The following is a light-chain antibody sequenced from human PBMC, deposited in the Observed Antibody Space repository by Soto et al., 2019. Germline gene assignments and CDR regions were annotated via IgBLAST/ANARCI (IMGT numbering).Light chain of an antibody. V-gene: IGKV1-39*01. J-gene: IGKJ4*01. CDR3: QQLESYPST. Sequence: DIQMTKSPSSLSASVGARVTITCQASQDISNFLNWYQQRPGKAPKLLIYAASTLQSGVPSRFSGSGSGTDFTLTISSLQPEEFATYYCQQLESYPSTFGGGTKVDIK. CDR1: QDISNF. CDR2: AAS.